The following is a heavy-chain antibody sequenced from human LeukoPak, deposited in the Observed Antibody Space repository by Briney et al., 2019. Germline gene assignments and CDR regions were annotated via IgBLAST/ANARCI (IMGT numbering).Heavy chain of an antibody. CDR2: INHSGST. Sequence: SETLSLTCAVYGGSFSGYYWSWIRQPPGKGLEWIGEINHSGSTNYNPSLRSRVTISVDTSKNQFSLKLSSVTAADTAVYYCARGLVRLRWGGDHWFDPWGQGTLVTVSS. CDR1: GGSFSGYY. D-gene: IGHD5-12*01. CDR3: ARGLVRLRWGGDHWFDP. J-gene: IGHJ5*02. V-gene: IGHV4-34*01.